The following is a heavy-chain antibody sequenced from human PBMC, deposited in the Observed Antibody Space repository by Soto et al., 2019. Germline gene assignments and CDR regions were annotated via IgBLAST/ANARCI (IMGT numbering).Heavy chain of an antibody. CDR3: ARDSYGDATY. D-gene: IGHD4-17*01. J-gene: IGHJ4*02. CDR1: GGSISSYY. V-gene: IGHV4-59*01. CDR2: IYYSGST. Sequence: SETLSLTCTVSGGSISSYYWSWIRQPPGKGLEWIGYIYYSGSTNYNPSLKSRVTISVDTSKNQFSLKLSSVTAADTAVYYCARDSYGDATYWGQGTLVTVSS.